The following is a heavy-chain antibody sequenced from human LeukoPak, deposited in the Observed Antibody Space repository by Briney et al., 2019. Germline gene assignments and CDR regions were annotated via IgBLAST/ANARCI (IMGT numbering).Heavy chain of an antibody. CDR1: GGSISSSSYY. D-gene: IGHD3-22*01. Sequence: SETLSLTCTVSGGSISSSSYYWVWIRQPPGKGLEWIGSIYYSGSTYYNPSLKSRVTISVDTSKNQFSLKLSSVTAADTAVYYCVVGHSDSSGYYSWGQGTLVAVSS. CDR3: VVGHSDSSGYYS. CDR2: IYYSGST. V-gene: IGHV4-39*01. J-gene: IGHJ5*02.